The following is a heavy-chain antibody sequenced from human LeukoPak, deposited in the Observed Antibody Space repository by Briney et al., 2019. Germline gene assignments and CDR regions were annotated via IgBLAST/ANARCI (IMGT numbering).Heavy chain of an antibody. CDR3: ARDSGDYYDSSGYPDY. Sequence: SVKVSCKASRGTFSSYAISWVRQAPGQGLEWMGRIIPILGIANYAQKFQGRVTITADKSTSTAYMELSSLRSEDTAVYYCARDSGDYYDSSGYPDYWGQGTLVTVSS. D-gene: IGHD3-22*01. CDR2: IIPILGIA. CDR1: RGTFSSYA. J-gene: IGHJ4*02. V-gene: IGHV1-69*04.